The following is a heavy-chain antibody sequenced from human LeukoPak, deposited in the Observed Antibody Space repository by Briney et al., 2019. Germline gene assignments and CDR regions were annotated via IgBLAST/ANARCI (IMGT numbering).Heavy chain of an antibody. CDR3: ARDSSGYYSAFDI. D-gene: IGHD3-22*01. V-gene: IGHV5-51*01. CDR1: GYIFTSYW. Sequence: GXSLQISCKGSGYIFTSYWIGWGRELPGKGLEWMGIIYPGDYDTRYSPSFQGQVTISADKSISTAYLQWSSLKASDTAMYYCARDSSGYYSAFDIWGQGTMVTVSS. CDR2: IYPGDYDT. J-gene: IGHJ3*02.